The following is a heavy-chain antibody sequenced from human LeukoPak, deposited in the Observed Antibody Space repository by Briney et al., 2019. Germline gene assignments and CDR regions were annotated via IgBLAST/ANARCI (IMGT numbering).Heavy chain of an antibody. V-gene: IGHV3-7*01. Sequence: GGSLRLSCVASGFSFNNYWMSWFRQAPGKGLEWVGNIKTDGGEKYYVDSVRGRFTISRDNAKNSLYLQMNSLRAEDTAVYYCAELGITMIGGVWGKGTTVTISS. CDR1: GFSFNNYW. CDR2: IKTDGGEK. D-gene: IGHD3-10*02. J-gene: IGHJ6*04. CDR3: AELGITMIGGV.